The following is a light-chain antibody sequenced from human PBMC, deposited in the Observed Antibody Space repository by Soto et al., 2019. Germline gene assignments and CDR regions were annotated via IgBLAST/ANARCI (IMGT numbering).Light chain of an antibody. CDR2: GAS. CDR3: HQSYSLPRT. Sequence: DIQMTQSPSSLSASVGDTVTITCRASQSINNYLNWYQQKPGKAPNLLIYGASSLQSGVPSRFSGSGSETDFTLTISSPQPEDFATHYCHQSYSLPRTFGQGTKVEVK. CDR1: QSINNY. J-gene: IGKJ1*01. V-gene: IGKV1-39*01.